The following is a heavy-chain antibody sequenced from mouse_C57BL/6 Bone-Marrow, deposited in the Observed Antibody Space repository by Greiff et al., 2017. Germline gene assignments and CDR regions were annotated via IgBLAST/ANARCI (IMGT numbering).Heavy chain of an antibody. Sequence: EVKLVESGGGLVKPGGSLKLSCAASGFTFSSYAMSWVRQTPEKRLEWVATISDGGSYTYYPDNVKGRFTISSANAKNNLYLQMSHLKSEDTAMYYCARGELRSYYYAMDYWGQGTSVTVAS. CDR1: GFTFSSYA. V-gene: IGHV5-4*03. CDR2: ISDGGSYT. J-gene: IGHJ4*01. D-gene: IGHD1-1*01. CDR3: ARGELRSYYYAMDY.